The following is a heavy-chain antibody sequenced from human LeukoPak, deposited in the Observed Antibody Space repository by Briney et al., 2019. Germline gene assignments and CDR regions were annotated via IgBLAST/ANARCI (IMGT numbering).Heavy chain of an antibody. CDR2: ISYDGSYK. D-gene: IGHD6-19*01. Sequence: PGESLRLSCAASGFTFSSYAMHWVRQAPGKGLEWVAIISYDGSYKYYADSVKGRFTISRDNSKNTLYLQVNSLRAEDTAVYYCARRESSGWYVDYWGQGTLVTVSS. CDR3: ARRESSGWYVDY. V-gene: IGHV3-30*04. J-gene: IGHJ4*02. CDR1: GFTFSSYA.